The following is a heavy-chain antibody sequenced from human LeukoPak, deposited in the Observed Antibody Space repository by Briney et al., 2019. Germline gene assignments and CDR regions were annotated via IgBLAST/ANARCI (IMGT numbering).Heavy chain of an antibody. Sequence: PGGSLRLSCAASGFTFSSYAMSWVRQAPGKGLEWVSLISGSGGSTYYADSVKGRFTISRDNSKNTLYLQMNSLKTEDTAVYYCTTPIYSSGWYIRFDPWGQGTLVTVSS. J-gene: IGHJ5*02. D-gene: IGHD6-19*01. CDR1: GFTFSSYA. CDR2: ISGSGGST. CDR3: TTPIYSSGWYIRFDP. V-gene: IGHV3-23*01.